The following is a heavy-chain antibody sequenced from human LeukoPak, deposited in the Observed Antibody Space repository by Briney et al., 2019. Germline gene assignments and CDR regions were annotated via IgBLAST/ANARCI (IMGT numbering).Heavy chain of an antibody. J-gene: IGHJ2*01. CDR1: GFTFDDYA. Sequence: GGSLRLSCAASGFTFDDYAMHWVRQAPGKGLEWVSGISWNSGSIGYADSVKGRFTISRDNAKNSLYLQMNSLRAEDTAVYYCACIAAAAEWYFDLWGRGTLVTVSS. CDR3: ACIAAAAEWYFDL. D-gene: IGHD6-13*01. V-gene: IGHV3-9*01. CDR2: ISWNSGSI.